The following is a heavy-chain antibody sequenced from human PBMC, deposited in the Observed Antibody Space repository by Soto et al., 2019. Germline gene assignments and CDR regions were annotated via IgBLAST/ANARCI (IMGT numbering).Heavy chain of an antibody. V-gene: IGHV3-9*01. Sequence: GGSLRLSCAASGFTFDDYAMHWVRQAPGKGLEWVSGISCDSGSIGYADSVKGRFTISRDNAKNSLYLQMNSLRAEDTAVYYCAKDSSGWLVDFGFDYWGQGTLVTVSS. CDR2: ISCDSGSI. D-gene: IGHD6-19*01. CDR3: AKDSSGWLVDFGFDY. CDR1: GFTFDDYA. J-gene: IGHJ4*02.